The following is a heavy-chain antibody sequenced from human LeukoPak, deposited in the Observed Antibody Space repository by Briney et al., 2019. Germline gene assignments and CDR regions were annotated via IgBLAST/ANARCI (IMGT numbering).Heavy chain of an antibody. V-gene: IGHV4-61*01. Sequence: SETLSLTCTVSGGSVSSGSYYWSRIRQPPGKGLEWIGYIYYSGSTNYNPSLKSRVTISVDTSKNQFSLKLSSVTAADTAVYYCARDQYSGSYYYWYFDLWGRGILVTVSS. CDR1: GGSVSSGSYY. CDR2: IYYSGST. CDR3: ARDQYSGSYYYWYFDL. J-gene: IGHJ2*01. D-gene: IGHD1-26*01.